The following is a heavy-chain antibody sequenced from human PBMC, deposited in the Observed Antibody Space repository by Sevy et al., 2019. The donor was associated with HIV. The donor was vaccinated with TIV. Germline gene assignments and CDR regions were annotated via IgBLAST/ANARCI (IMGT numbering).Heavy chain of an antibody. Sequence: GGSLRLSCAASGFTFSRFWMSWVRQAPGKGLEWVANINQDGSERYYVHSLKGRFTISRDNAKNSLYLQMNSLRGEDTAVFFCARGGVLEWPLGPFDYWGQGTLVTVSS. CDR1: GFTFSRFW. CDR3: ARGGVLEWPLGPFDY. CDR2: INQDGSER. V-gene: IGHV3-7*03. J-gene: IGHJ4*02. D-gene: IGHD3-3*01.